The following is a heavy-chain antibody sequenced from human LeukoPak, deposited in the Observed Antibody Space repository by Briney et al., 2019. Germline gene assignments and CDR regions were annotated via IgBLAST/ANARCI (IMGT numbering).Heavy chain of an antibody. CDR2: IYSNGNT. D-gene: IGHD2-21*02. Sequence: SETLSLTCTVSGGSISSNNYYWSWIRQHPGKGLEWIWYIYSNGNTNYNPSLKSRVAISVDTSKNQFSLKLTSVTAADTAVYYCARAPGVVTVFDYWGQGTLVTVSS. V-gene: IGHV4-61*01. J-gene: IGHJ4*02. CDR1: GGSISSNNYY. CDR3: ARAPGVVTVFDY.